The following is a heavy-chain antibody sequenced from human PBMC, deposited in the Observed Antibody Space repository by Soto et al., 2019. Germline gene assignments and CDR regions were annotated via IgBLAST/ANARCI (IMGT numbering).Heavy chain of an antibody. CDR1: GFNFSSYT. Sequence: EVQLVESGGGLVKPGGSLRLSCAASGFNFSSYTMNWVRQAQGKGLEWVSSISSSSNYIYYADSVKGRFTISRDNAKNSLYLQMNSLRAEDTAVYYCARDAAGGGSSFFYFDYWGQGTPVTVSS. CDR3: ARDAAGGGSSFFYFDY. J-gene: IGHJ4*02. D-gene: IGHD6-13*01. CDR2: ISSSSNYI. V-gene: IGHV3-21*06.